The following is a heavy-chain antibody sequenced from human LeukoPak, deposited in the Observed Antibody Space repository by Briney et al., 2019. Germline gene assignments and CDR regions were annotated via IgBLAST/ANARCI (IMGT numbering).Heavy chain of an antibody. D-gene: IGHD6-13*01. CDR3: ARSSWVQQSSDF. CDR2: INTNTGNP. Sequence: ASVKVPCKASNYTFTNYGISWVRQAPGQGLEWMGWINTNTGNPTYAQGFTGRFVFSLDTSVTTTYLQISSLKAEDTAVYYCARSSWVQQSSDFWGQGTLVTVSS. J-gene: IGHJ4*02. V-gene: IGHV7-4-1*02. CDR1: NYTFTNYG.